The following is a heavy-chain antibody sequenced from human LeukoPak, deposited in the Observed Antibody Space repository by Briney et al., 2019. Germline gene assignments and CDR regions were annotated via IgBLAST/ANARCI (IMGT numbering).Heavy chain of an antibody. D-gene: IGHD2-15*01. J-gene: IGHJ4*02. Sequence: GGSLRLSCAASGFTFSSYSMNWVRQAPGKGLEWVSSISSSSSYIYYADSVKGRFTISRDNAKISPYLQMNSLRAEDTAVYYCARDRPDCSGGSCHHPFDYWGQGTLVTVSS. CDR3: ARDRPDCSGGSCHHPFDY. CDR1: GFTFSSYS. CDR2: ISSSSSYI. V-gene: IGHV3-21*01.